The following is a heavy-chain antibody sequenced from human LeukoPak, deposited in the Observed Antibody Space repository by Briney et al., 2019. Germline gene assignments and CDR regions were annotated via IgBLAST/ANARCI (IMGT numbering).Heavy chain of an antibody. Sequence: SETLSLTCTVSGGSISSYYWSWIRQPPGKGLEWIGYIYYSGSTNYNPSLKSRVTISVDTSKNQFSLKLSSVTAADTAVYYCARLRLYYFWSGPSLRFDPWGQGTLVTVSS. V-gene: IGHV4-59*01. CDR1: GGSISSYY. CDR3: ARLRLYYFWSGPSLRFDP. J-gene: IGHJ5*02. D-gene: IGHD3-3*01. CDR2: IYYSGST.